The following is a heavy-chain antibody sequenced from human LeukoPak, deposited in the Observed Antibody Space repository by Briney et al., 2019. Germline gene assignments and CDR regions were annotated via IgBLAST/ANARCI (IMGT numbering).Heavy chain of an antibody. Sequence: GRSLRLSCAASGFTFSSYGMHWVRQAPGKGLEWVAVIWYDGSNKYYADSVKGRFTISRDNSKNTLYLQMNSLRAEDTAVYYCARDDTVPAAIRTAGIDYWGQGTLVTVSS. CDR2: IWYDGSNK. J-gene: IGHJ4*02. V-gene: IGHV3-33*01. D-gene: IGHD2-2*02. CDR3: ARDDTVPAAIRTAGIDY. CDR1: GFTFSSYG.